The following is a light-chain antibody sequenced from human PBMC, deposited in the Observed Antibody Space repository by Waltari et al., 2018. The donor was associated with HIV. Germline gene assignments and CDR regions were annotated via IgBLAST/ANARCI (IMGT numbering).Light chain of an antibody. V-gene: IGLV1-47*01. CDR3: ATWGDSLSGPVG. J-gene: IGLJ2*01. CDR1: SSNIGSNS. Sequence: QSVLTQPPSASGTPGQRVTISCSGSSSNIGSNSVYWYQQLPGTAPKYRSDRNNPRPSGGPDRISGSNAGTSASLAISGLRSEDEADYYCATWGDSLSGPVGFGGGTKLTVL. CDR2: RNN.